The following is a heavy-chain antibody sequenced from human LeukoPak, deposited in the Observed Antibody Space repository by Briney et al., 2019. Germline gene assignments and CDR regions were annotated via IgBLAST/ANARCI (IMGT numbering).Heavy chain of an antibody. J-gene: IGHJ4*02. CDR1: GGSISSYY. V-gene: IGHV4-59*01. Sequence: SETLSLTCTVSGGSISSYYWSWIRQPPGKGLEWIGYIDYRGITSYNPSLESRVTISVDTSKNQFSLRLSPMTAADTAVYYCTREYSSGWSGTGYWGQGNPGHRLL. CDR3: TREYSSGWSGTGY. CDR2: IDYRGIT. D-gene: IGHD6-19*01.